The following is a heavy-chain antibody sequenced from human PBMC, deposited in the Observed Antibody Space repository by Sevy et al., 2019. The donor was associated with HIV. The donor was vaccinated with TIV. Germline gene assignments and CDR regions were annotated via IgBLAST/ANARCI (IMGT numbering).Heavy chain of an antibody. CDR1: GFTFSTYD. Sequence: GGSLRLSCTASGFTFSTYDIHWVRQAPGKGLEWVAIIAHDGNYRYYSDSVRGRFSMSRDNSKNTAYLQMSGLSGEDTAVYYWSKNRPPGGSYFSRHGMDVWGRGTTVTVSS. J-gene: IGHJ6*02. CDR2: IAHDGNYR. CDR3: SKNRPPGGSYFSRHGMDV. D-gene: IGHD3-16*01. V-gene: IGHV3-30*18.